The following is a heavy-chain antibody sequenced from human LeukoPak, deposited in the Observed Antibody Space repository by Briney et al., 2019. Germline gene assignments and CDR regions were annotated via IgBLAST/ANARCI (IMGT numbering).Heavy chain of an antibody. CDR3: ARGGARSRYFAWLFPFDY. CDR1: GYTFTGYY. V-gene: IGHV1-2*02. CDR2: INPNSGGT. Sequence: ASVKVSCKASGYTFTGYYMHWVRQAPGQGLEWMGWINPNSGGTNYAQKFQGRVTMTRDTSISTAYMELSRLRSDDTAVYYCARGGARSRYFAWLFPFDYWGQGTLVTVSS. J-gene: IGHJ4*02. D-gene: IGHD3-9*01.